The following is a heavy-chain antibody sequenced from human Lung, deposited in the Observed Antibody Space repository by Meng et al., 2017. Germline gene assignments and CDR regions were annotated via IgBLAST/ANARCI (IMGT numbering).Heavy chain of an antibody. J-gene: IGHJ4*02. CDR2: INHSGST. CDR3: ARGPTTMAHDFDY. V-gene: IGHV4-34*01. D-gene: IGHD4-11*01. Sequence: AQIKHGGAGLLKPSETLSLTCVVSGGSFSDYYWSWIRQPPGKGLEWIGEINHSGSTNYNPSLESRATISVDTSQNNLSLKLSSVTAADSAVYYCARGPTTMAHDFDYWGQGTLVTVSS. CDR1: GGSFSDYY.